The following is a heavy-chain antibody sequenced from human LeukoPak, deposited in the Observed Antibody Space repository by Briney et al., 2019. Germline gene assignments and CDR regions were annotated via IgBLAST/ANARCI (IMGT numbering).Heavy chain of an antibody. V-gene: IGHV3-30*02. Sequence: GGSLRLSCAASGFTFSNYAMHWVRQAPGKGLEWVAVIRYDGSNKYYADSVKGRFTISRDNSKNTLYLQMNSLRAEDTAVYYCAKEDYYDSSGSRFDPWGQGTLVTVSS. CDR3: AKEDYYDSSGSRFDP. D-gene: IGHD3-22*01. J-gene: IGHJ5*02. CDR1: GFTFSNYA. CDR2: IRYDGSNK.